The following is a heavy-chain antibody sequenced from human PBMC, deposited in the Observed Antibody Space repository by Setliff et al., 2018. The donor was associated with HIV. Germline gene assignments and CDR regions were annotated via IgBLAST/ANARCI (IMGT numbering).Heavy chain of an antibody. V-gene: IGHV4-39*02. Sequence: PSETLSLTCTVSGGSISSSIYYWGWIRQPPGKGLEWIGSIFYSGSTYYNPSLNSRVTISVDTSKNHFSLKLTSVTAADTAVYYCTRTQPSCGGDCSHDYWGQGTLVTVSS. J-gene: IGHJ4*02. D-gene: IGHD2-21*02. CDR1: GGSISSSIYY. CDR3: TRTQPSCGGDCSHDY. CDR2: IFYSGST.